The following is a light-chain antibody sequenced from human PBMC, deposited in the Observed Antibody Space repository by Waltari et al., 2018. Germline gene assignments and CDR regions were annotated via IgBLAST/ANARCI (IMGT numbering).Light chain of an antibody. V-gene: IGKV1-39*01. J-gene: IGKJ4*01. CDR1: QSISSY. Sequence: DIQMTQSTSSLSASVGDRVTITCRASQSISSYLNWYQQKPGKAPKLLIYAASSLQSGVPSRFSGSGSGTDFTLTISSLQPEDFATYYCQQSYSTPIFGGGTKVEIK. CDR3: QQSYSTPI. CDR2: AAS.